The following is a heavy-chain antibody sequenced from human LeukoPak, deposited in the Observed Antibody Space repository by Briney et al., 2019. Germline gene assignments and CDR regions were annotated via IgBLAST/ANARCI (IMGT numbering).Heavy chain of an antibody. CDR3: ARDFDWLLSTDY. CDR1: GYTFTSYD. D-gene: IGHD3-9*01. CDR2: MNPNSGNT. J-gene: IGHJ4*02. Sequence: GASVKVSCKASGYTFTSYDIHWVRQATGQGLEWMGWMNPNSGNTGYAQKFQGRVTMTRNTSISTAYMELSSLRSVDTAVYYCARDFDWLLSTDYWGQGTLVTVSS. V-gene: IGHV1-8*01.